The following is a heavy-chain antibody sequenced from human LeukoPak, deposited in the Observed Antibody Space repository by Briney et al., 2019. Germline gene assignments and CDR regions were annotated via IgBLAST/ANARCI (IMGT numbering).Heavy chain of an antibody. Sequence: GGSLRLSCAASGFTFSSYSMNWVRQAPGKGLEWVSYISSSSTIYYADSVKGRFTISRDNAKNSLYLQMNSLRDEDTAVYYCARDEGGSYGYYWGQGTLVTVSS. V-gene: IGHV3-48*02. D-gene: IGHD1-26*01. J-gene: IGHJ4*02. CDR2: ISSSSTI. CDR1: GFTFSSYS. CDR3: ARDEGGSYGYY.